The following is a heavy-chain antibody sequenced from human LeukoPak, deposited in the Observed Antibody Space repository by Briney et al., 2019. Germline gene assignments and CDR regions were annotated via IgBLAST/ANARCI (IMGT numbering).Heavy chain of an antibody. CDR3: ARDYCSGGSCYSEFFRFDP. CDR2: INPNSGGT. D-gene: IGHD2-15*01. CDR1: GYTFTGYY. V-gene: IGHV1-2*02. Sequence: ASVKVSCKASGYTFTGYYMHWVRQAPGPGLEWMGWINPNSGGTNYAQKFQGRVTMTRDTSISTAYMELSRLRSDDTAVYYCARDYCSGGSCYSEFFRFDPWGQGTLVTVSS. J-gene: IGHJ5*02.